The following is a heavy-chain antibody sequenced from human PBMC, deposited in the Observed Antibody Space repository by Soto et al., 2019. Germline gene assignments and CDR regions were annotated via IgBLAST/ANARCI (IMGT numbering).Heavy chain of an antibody. CDR2: ISYDGSNK. CDR3: ARDRQKALVVVAATGGFDY. Sequence: QVQLAESGGGVVQPGRSLRLSCAASAFTFSSYSMHWVRQAPDMGLEWVAFISYDGSNKYYADSVKGRFTISRDNSKNTLYLQMNSLRAEDTAVYYCARDRQKALVVVAATGGFDYWGQGTLVTVSS. CDR1: AFTFSSYS. V-gene: IGHV3-30-3*01. J-gene: IGHJ4*02. D-gene: IGHD2-15*01.